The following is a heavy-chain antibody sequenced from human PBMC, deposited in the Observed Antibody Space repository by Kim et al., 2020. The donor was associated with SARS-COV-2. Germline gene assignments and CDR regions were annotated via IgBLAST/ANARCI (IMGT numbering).Heavy chain of an antibody. V-gene: IGHV1-3*01. D-gene: IGHD3-9*01. CDR1: GFTFNRYA. Sequence: ASVKVSCKASGFTFNRYAIHWVRQAPGQRLEWMGWINAGTGDAKYSQKFQGRITITRDTSATTAYMELSSLRSEDTAVYYCAGQDYDILTGHYAFDFWGQGTLVTVSP. J-gene: IGHJ4*02. CDR2: INAGTGDA. CDR3: AGQDYDILTGHYAFDF.